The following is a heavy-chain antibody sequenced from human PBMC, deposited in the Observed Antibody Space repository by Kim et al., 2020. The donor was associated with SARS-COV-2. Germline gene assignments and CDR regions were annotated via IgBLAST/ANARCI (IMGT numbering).Heavy chain of an antibody. J-gene: IGHJ3*02. D-gene: IGHD1-26*01. Sequence: YSQKFQGRVTITSDTSASTAYMELSSLRSEDTAVFYCAGVVGPTEGTFDIWGQGTMVTVSS. V-gene: IGHV1-3*01. CDR3: AGVVGPTEGTFDI.